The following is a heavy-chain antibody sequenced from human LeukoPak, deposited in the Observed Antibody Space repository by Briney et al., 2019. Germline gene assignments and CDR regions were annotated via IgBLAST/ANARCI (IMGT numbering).Heavy chain of an antibody. CDR1: GFTFSNAW. J-gene: IGHJ4*02. Sequence: GGSLRLSCAASGFTFSNAWMSWVRQAPGKGLEWVGRIKRKTDGGTTDYAAPVKDRFTISRDDSKNTLYLQMNSLKTEDTAVYYCTTDRIYDILTGYYTTDYWGQGTLVTVSS. V-gene: IGHV3-15*01. CDR3: TTDRIYDILTGYYTTDY. D-gene: IGHD3-9*01. CDR2: IKRKTDGGTT.